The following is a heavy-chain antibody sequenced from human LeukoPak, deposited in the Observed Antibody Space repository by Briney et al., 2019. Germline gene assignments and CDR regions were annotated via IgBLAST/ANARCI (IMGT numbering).Heavy chain of an antibody. CDR2: INSDGSST. J-gene: IGHJ4*02. CDR1: GFTFSSYW. D-gene: IGHD1-1*01. CDR3: AREGWNDDYFDY. V-gene: IGHV3-74*01. Sequence: GGSLRLSCAASGFTFSSYWMHWVRQAPGKGLVWVSRINSDGSSTSYADSVKGRFTLSRDNAKNTLYLQMSSLRAEDTAVYYCAREGWNDDYFDYWGQGTLVTVSS.